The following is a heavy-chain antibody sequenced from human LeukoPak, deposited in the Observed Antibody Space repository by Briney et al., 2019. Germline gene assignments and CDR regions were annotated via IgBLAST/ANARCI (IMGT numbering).Heavy chain of an antibody. CDR3: AKIVAAGGRFDS. CDR2: IRYDESNK. J-gene: IGHJ4*02. CDR1: GFTFSRYG. D-gene: IGHD1-26*01. Sequence: GGSLRLSYAASGFTFSRYGMHWVRQAPGKGLEWVAFIRYDESNKDYADSVKGRFTISRDNSKNTLFLQMNSLRPEDTAVYYCAKIVAAGGRFDSWGQGTLVTVSA. V-gene: IGHV3-30*02.